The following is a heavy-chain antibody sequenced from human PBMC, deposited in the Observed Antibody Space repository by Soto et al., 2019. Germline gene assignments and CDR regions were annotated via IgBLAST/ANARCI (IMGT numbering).Heavy chain of an antibody. CDR3: ARNRYGGYDFDF. CDR2: VSHSGST. Sequence: QVQLQESGPGLVKPSRTLSLTCAVSSGSITSSNWWSWVRQPPGKGLEWIGEVSHSGSTNYIPSLKSRVTISVDKSRNQFSLRLNSVPAADTAVYYCARNRYGGYDFDFWGQGTLVTVSS. V-gene: IGHV4-4*02. D-gene: IGHD5-12*01. CDR1: SGSITSSNW. J-gene: IGHJ4*02.